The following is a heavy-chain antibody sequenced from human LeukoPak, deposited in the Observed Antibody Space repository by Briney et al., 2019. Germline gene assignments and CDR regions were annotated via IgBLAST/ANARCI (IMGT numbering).Heavy chain of an antibody. V-gene: IGHV1-69*04. CDR2: IIPILGIA. D-gene: IGHD1-14*01. Sequence: GASVKVSCKASGGTFSSYTISWVRQAPGQGLEWVGRIIPILGIANYAQKFQGRVTITADKSTSTAYMELSSLRSEDTAVYYCARDYFEPYYFDYWGQGTLVTVSS. CDR3: ARDYFEPYYFDY. J-gene: IGHJ4*02. CDR1: GGTFSSYT.